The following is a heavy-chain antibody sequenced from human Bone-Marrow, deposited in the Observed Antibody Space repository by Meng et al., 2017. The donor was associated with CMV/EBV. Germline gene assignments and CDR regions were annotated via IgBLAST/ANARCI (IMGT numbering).Heavy chain of an antibody. Sequence: GGSLRLSCAASGFTFSSYSMNWVRQAPGKGLEWVSSISSSSSYIYYADSVKGRFTISRDNAKNSLYLQMNSLRAEDTAVYYCASDQSGNMVRGAPLDPWGQGTLVTVSS. V-gene: IGHV3-21*01. CDR2: ISSSSSYI. J-gene: IGHJ5*02. CDR3: ASDQSGNMVRGAPLDP. CDR1: GFTFSSYS. D-gene: IGHD3-10*01.